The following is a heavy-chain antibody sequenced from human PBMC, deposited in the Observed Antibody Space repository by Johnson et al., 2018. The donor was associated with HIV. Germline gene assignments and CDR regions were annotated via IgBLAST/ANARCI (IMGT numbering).Heavy chain of an antibody. J-gene: IGHJ3*02. CDR2: ISSGGST. CDR3: ARVSKYYDSIRGAFDI. V-gene: IGHV3-11*04. D-gene: IGHD3-22*01. Sequence: QVQLVESGGGLVKPGGSLRLSCAASGFTFSDYYMSWIRQAPGKGLEWVSYISSGGSTYYADSVKGRFTISRDNSKNTLYLQMNSLRAEDTAVYYCARVSKYYDSIRGAFDIWGQGTMVTVSS. CDR1: GFTFSDYY.